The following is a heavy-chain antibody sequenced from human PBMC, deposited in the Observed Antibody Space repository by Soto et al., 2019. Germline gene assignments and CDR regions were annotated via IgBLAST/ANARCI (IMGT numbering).Heavy chain of an antibody. CDR2: INPILGTA. CDR3: ARDCPYYYGSGSYSDYYYYGMDV. V-gene: IGHV1-69*13. J-gene: IGHJ6*02. CDR1: GGTLRSYA. Sequence: GASVKVACKASGGTLRSYAITWVRQAPGQGLKRMGGINPILGTANYAQKFQGRVTITADESTSTAYMELSSLRSEDTAVYYCARDCPYYYGSGSYSDYYYYGMDVWGQGTTVTVSS. D-gene: IGHD3-10*01.